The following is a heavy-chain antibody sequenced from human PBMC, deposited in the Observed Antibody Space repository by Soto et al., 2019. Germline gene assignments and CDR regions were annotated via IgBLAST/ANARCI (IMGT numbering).Heavy chain of an antibody. Sequence: EVQLVESGGGLVQPGGSLRLSCAASGFIFSNSWMHWVRQAPGKGLVWVSRINSDGSSTEYADSVKGRFTISRDKAKNTLYLQTNSLRSEDTALYYCARQWSGSGNSAYYDYNLYVWGKGTTVTVSS. CDR3: ARQWSGSGNSAYYDYNLYV. CDR1: GFIFSNSW. V-gene: IGHV3-74*01. D-gene: IGHD3-3*01. J-gene: IGHJ6*03. CDR2: INSDGSST.